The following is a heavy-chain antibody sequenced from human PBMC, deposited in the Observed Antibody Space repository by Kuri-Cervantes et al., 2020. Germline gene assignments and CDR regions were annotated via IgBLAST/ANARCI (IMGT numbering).Heavy chain of an antibody. CDR1: GGTFSSYA. CDR3: ARVGWSDPNYYYYGMDV. D-gene: IGHD6-19*01. Sequence: ASVKVSCKASGGTFSSYAISWVRQAPGQGLEWMGWINPNSGGTNYAQKFQGWVTMTRDTSISTAYMELSRLRSDDTAVYHCARVGWSDPNYYYYGMDVWGQGTTVTVSS. J-gene: IGHJ6*02. CDR2: INPNSGGT. V-gene: IGHV1-2*04.